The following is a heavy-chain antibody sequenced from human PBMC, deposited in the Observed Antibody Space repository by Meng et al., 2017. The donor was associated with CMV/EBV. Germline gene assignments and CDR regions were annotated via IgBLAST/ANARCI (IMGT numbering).Heavy chain of an antibody. J-gene: IGHJ4*02. CDR3: ASGYSSSWTSGYFDY. V-gene: IGHV3-21*01. Sequence: GESLKISCAASGFTFSSYSMNWVRQAPGKGLEWVSSISSSSSYIYYADSVKGRFTISRDNAKNSLYLQMNSLRAEGTAVYYCASGYSSSWTSGYFDYWGQGTLVTVSS. D-gene: IGHD6-13*01. CDR2: ISSSSSYI. CDR1: GFTFSSYS.